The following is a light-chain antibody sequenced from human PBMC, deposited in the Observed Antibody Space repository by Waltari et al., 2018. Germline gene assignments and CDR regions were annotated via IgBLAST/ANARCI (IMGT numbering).Light chain of an antibody. CDR2: SAS. J-gene: IGKJ3*01. Sequence: EVVMTQSPATLSVSPGERVTLSCRASQSVGNDLAWYQQRPGQAPRLLIYSASTRAIGIPARFSGSGSGKEFTLTISGMESDDFAVYYCQHYHDWPPGAFGPGTKVD. V-gene: IGKV3-15*01. CDR3: QHYHDWPPGA. CDR1: QSVGND.